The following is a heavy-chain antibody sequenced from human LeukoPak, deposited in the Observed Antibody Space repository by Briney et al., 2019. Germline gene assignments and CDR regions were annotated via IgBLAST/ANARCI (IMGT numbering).Heavy chain of an antibody. V-gene: IGHV3-30*18. CDR2: ISYDGSNK. CDR3: AKGPYSSSCYDY. CDR1: GFTFSSYG. J-gene: IGHJ4*02. Sequence: GGSLRLSCAASGFTFSSYGMHWVRQAPGKGLEWVAVISYDGSNKYYADSVKGRFTISRDNPKNTLYLQMNSLRAEDTAVYYCAKGPYSSSCYDYWGQGTLVTVSS. D-gene: IGHD6-13*01.